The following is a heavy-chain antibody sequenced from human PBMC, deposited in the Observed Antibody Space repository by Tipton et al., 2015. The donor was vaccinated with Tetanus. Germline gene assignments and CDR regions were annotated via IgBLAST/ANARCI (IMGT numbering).Heavy chain of an antibody. CDR3: AKDNSGAFDI. J-gene: IGHJ3*02. Sequence: CAASGFTFDDYAMHWVRQAPGKGLEWVSGISWNSGSIGYADSVKGRFTISRDNAKNSLYLQMNSLRAEDTALYYCAKDNSGAFDIWGQGTMVTVSS. D-gene: IGHD2-21*01. CDR2: ISWNSGSI. V-gene: IGHV3-9*01. CDR1: GFTFDDYA.